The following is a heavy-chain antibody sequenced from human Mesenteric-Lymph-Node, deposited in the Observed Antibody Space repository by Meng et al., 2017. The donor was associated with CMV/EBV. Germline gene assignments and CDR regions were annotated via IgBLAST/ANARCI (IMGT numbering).Heavy chain of an antibody. V-gene: IGHV1-8*01. CDR1: GYTCASHD. J-gene: IGHJ4*02. CDR2: MNPKSGQT. D-gene: IGHD5/OR15-5a*01. Sequence: SGYTCASHDINWVRQAVGQGLEWMGWMNPKSGQTGYAQKFQGRVTMSRSTSISTVYMELSSLRSEDTAIYYCARGLVSGYSVYELDYWGQGTLVTVSS. CDR3: ARGLVSGYSVYELDY.